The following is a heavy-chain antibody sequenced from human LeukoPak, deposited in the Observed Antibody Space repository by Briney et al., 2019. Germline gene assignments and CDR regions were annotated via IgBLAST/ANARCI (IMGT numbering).Heavy chain of an antibody. Sequence: PGGSLRLSCAASGFTFRNFVMDWVRQAPGKGLEWLTLIDDDGINFDYGKSVKGRFTISRGNSKNTLYLQMSSLESDDTAVYYCARGPARGYYDGSGYDFDYWGQGTLVTVSS. J-gene: IGHJ4*02. CDR3: ARGPARGYYDGSGYDFDY. CDR1: GFTFRNFV. D-gene: IGHD5-12*01. CDR2: IDDDGINF. V-gene: IGHV3-30*02.